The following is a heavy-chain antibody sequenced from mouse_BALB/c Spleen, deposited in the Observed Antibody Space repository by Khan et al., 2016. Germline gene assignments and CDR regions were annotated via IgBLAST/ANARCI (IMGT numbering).Heavy chain of an antibody. CDR2: INPSSGYT. Sequence: QVQLQQSAAELARPGASVKMSCKASGYTFTSYTMHWVKQRPGQGLEWIGYINPSSGYTEYNQKFKDKTTLTADKSSSTAYMQLSSLTSEDSAVYYCARPATAWFAYWGQGTLVTVSA. D-gene: IGHD1-2*01. J-gene: IGHJ3*01. CDR3: ARPATAWFAY. V-gene: IGHV1-4*02. CDR1: GYTFTSYT.